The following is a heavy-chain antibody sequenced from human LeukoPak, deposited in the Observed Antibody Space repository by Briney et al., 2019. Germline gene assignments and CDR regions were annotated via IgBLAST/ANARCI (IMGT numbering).Heavy chain of an antibody. J-gene: IGHJ5*02. CDR3: ARGRTRLGYCSSTSCPSNNWFDP. V-gene: IGHV4-39*07. CDR2: VNHSGST. Sequence: SETLSLTCTVSGGSISSSSYYWSWIRQPPGKGLEWIGEVNHSGSTNYNPSLKSRVTISVDTSKNQFSLKLSSVTAADTAVYYCARGRTRLGYCSSTSCPSNNWFDPWGQGTLVTVSS. CDR1: GGSISSSSYY. D-gene: IGHD2-2*01.